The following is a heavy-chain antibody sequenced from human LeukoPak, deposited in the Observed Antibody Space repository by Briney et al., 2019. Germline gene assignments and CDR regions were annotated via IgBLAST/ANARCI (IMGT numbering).Heavy chain of an antibody. Sequence: GGSLRLSCAPSGFTFSSYSMNWVRQAPGKGLEWVSSISTGSSYIYYADSVKGRFTISRDDAKNSLYLQMNSLRVEDTAVYYCAREGTWTFDYWGQGTLVTVSS. J-gene: IGHJ4*02. V-gene: IGHV3-21*06. CDR3: AREGTWTFDY. D-gene: IGHD3/OR15-3a*01. CDR2: ISTGSSYI. CDR1: GFTFSSYS.